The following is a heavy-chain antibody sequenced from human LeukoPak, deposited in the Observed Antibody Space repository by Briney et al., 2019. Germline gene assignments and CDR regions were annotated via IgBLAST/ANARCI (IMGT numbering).Heavy chain of an antibody. Sequence: KFQGRVTITRGTSASTAYMELSSLRSEDTAVYYCARVSSTWRDFDYWGQGTLVTVSS. D-gene: IGHD6-13*01. V-gene: IGHV1-3*01. CDR3: ARVSSTWRDFDY. J-gene: IGHJ4*02.